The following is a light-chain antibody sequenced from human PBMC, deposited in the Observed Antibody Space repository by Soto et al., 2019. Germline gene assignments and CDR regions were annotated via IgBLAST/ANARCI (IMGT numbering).Light chain of an antibody. J-gene: IGKJ5*01. V-gene: IGKV3-15*01. CDR3: QHYKSWPRIA. Sequence: EIVLTQSPVTLSVSPGERATLFCRASQSASTNLAWYQHKPGQAPRLLIYGASTRATAIPARFSGSGSGTEFTLTINSLESEDFAVYYCQHYKSWPRIAFGQGTRLEIK. CDR1: QSASTN. CDR2: GAS.